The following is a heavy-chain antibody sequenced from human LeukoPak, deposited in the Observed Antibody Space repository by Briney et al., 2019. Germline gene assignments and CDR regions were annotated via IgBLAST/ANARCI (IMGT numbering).Heavy chain of an antibody. CDR3: ARDSSSYYFDY. D-gene: IGHD6-6*01. J-gene: IGHJ4*02. V-gene: IGHV3-66*01. CDR1: GCTVTSNH. CDR2: IYTGGTT. Sequence: GGSLRLSCAASGCTVTSNHMNWVRQAPGKGLEWVSIIYTGGTTHYADSLKDRFTISRDDSINTLYLQMNSLRAEDTAVYYCARDSSSYYFDYWGQGTLVTVSS.